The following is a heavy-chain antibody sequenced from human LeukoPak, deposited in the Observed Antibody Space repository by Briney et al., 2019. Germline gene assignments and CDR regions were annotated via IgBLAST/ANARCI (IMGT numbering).Heavy chain of an antibody. J-gene: IGHJ4*02. CDR2: ISYDGSKK. Sequence: PGGSLRLSCAASGFTFSNYGIHWVRQGPGKGLEWVAVISYDGSKKYYADSVKGRFTISRDNSKNTLYLQMNSLRAEDTAVYYCAKSQSGSCSGGSCSCDYWGQGTLVTVSS. CDR3: AKSQSGSCSGGSCSCDY. D-gene: IGHD2-15*01. CDR1: GFTFSNYG. V-gene: IGHV3-33*05.